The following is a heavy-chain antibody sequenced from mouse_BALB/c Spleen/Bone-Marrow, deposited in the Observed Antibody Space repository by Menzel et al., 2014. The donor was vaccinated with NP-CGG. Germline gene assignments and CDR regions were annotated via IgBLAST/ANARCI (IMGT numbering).Heavy chain of an antibody. CDR2: IDPANGNT. J-gene: IGHJ3*01. CDR3: ANYYYGSSLFAY. CDR1: GFNIKDTY. V-gene: IGHV14-3*02. Sequence: VHVKQSGAELVKPGASVKLSCTASGFNIKDTYMHWVKQRPEQGLEWIGRIDPANGNTKYDPKFQGKATITADTSSNTAYLPLSSLTSEDTAVYYCANYYYGSSLFAYWGQGTLVTVSA. D-gene: IGHD1-1*01.